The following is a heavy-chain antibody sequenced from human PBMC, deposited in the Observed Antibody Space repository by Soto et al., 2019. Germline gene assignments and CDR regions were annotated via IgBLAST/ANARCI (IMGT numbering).Heavy chain of an antibody. D-gene: IGHD6-13*01. CDR1: GYNFRRYD. CDR3: ARAGYSSSWNWCDP. Sequence: QVQLVESGGGVVKAGRSLRLSCAASGYNFRRYDMHWVRQAPGKGLEWVAVISYDESHEYYADSVKGRFTISRDNSKNTLYLQTNSLRGYDTAVYYCARAGYSSSWNWCDPWGQGTKVPVSS. CDR2: ISYDESHE. J-gene: IGHJ5*02. V-gene: IGHV3-30*03.